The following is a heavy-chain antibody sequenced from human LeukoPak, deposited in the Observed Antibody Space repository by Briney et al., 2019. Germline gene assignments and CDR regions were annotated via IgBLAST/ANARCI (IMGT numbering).Heavy chain of an antibody. D-gene: IGHD1-26*01. V-gene: IGHV1-18*01. Sequence: GASVKVSCKTSGYNYATSGISWVRQAPGQVLEWMGWISVQNGNIKYAQKFQGRVNLTTDTSTTSAYMELRSLTSDDTAVYYCARDSGSYWNYFDYWDQGTLVTVSS. CDR3: ARDSGSYWNYFDY. CDR1: GYNYATSG. J-gene: IGHJ4*02. CDR2: ISVQNGNI.